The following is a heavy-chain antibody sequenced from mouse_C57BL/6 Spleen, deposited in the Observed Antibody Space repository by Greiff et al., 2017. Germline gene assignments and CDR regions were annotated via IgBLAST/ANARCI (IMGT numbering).Heavy chain of an antibody. CDR2: FYPGDGDT. D-gene: IGHD1-1*01. J-gene: IGHJ1*03. CDR3: APFITTVRYFDV. CDR1: GYAFSSSW. V-gene: IGHV1-82*01. Sequence: QVQLQQSGPELVKPGASVKISCKASGYAFSSSWMNWVKQRPGKGLEWIGRFYPGDGDTNYNGKFKGKATLTADKSSSTAYMELSRLTSEDSAVYFCAPFITTVRYFDVWGTGTTVTVSS.